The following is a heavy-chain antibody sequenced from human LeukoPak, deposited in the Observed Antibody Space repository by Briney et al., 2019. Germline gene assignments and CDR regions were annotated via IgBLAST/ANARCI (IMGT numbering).Heavy chain of an antibody. V-gene: IGHV4-39*01. CDR1: GGSISSSSYY. Sequence: KTSETLSLTCTVSGGSISSSSYYWGRIRQPPGKGLEWIGSIYYSGSSYYTPSLKSRLTISVDTSKDQFSLKLTSVTAADTAVYYCAASGYSTRWYYYDFWGPGTLVTVSS. J-gene: IGHJ4*02. CDR2: IYYSGSS. CDR3: AASGYSTRWYYYDF. D-gene: IGHD2-8*01.